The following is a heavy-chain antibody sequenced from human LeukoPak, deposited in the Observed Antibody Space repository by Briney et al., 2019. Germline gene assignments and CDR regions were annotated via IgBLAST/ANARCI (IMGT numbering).Heavy chain of an antibody. J-gene: IGHJ3*02. D-gene: IGHD2/OR15-2a*01. V-gene: IGHV3-21*01. Sequence: GGPLRLSCAASGFTFSSYGMHWVRQAPGKGLEWVSSISSSSSYIYYADSVKGRFTISRDNAKNSLYLQMNSLRAEDTAVYYCARTFKQGDAFDIWGQGTMVTVSS. CDR1: GFTFSSYG. CDR3: ARTFKQGDAFDI. CDR2: ISSSSSYI.